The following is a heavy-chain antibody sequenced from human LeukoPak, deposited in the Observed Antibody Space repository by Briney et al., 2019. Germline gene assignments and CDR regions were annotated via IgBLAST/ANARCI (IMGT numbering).Heavy chain of an antibody. CDR1: GGSIIIYY. Sequence: PSETLSLTCTVSGGSIIIYYWTWIRQPAGKELEWIGRIYSNGNTNYNPSLTSRVTMSVDTSKNQFSLSLTSVTAADTATYYCVRATSAYNSGHMDVWGHGTTVTVSS. D-gene: IGHD5-24*01. J-gene: IGHJ6*02. CDR2: IYSNGNT. V-gene: IGHV4-4*07. CDR3: VRATSAYNSGHMDV.